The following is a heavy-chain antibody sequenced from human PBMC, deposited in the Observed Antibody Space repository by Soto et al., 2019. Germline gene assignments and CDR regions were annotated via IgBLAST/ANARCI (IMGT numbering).Heavy chain of an antibody. Sequence: SETLSLTCTVSGGSIGSYYWSWIRQPPGKGLEWIGYIYYSGSTNYNPSLKSRVTISVDTSKNQFSLKLSSVTAADTAVYYCAGQGLRYFDWLLYPRPYFDYWGQGTLVTVSS. V-gene: IGHV4-59*08. D-gene: IGHD3-9*01. CDR1: GGSIGSYY. J-gene: IGHJ4*02. CDR3: AGQGLRYFDWLLYPRPYFDY. CDR2: IYYSGST.